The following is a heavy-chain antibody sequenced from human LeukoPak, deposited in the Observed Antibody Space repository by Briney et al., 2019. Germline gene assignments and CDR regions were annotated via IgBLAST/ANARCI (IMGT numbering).Heavy chain of an antibody. D-gene: IGHD1-26*01. Sequence: GGSLRLSCAASGFTVSSNYMSWVRQALGKGLEWVSVIYSGGSTYYADSVKGRFTISRDNSKNTLYLQMNSLRAEDTAVYYCARDLWWELPQLGGNYWGQGTLVTVSS. CDR1: GFTVSSNY. V-gene: IGHV3-53*01. CDR2: IYSGGST. J-gene: IGHJ4*02. CDR3: ARDLWWELPQLGGNY.